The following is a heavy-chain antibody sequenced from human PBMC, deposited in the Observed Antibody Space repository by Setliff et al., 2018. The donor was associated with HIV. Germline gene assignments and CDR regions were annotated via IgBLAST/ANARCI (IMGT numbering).Heavy chain of an antibody. J-gene: IGHJ3*02. Sequence: ASVKVSCKASGYTFTSYDINWVRQAPGQGFEWMGWINTNTGSPTYAQGFTRRFVFSLDPSVRTAYLQITGLKAEDTAVYYCARGGDRMQIWSRFPFDIWGQGTMVTVSS. V-gene: IGHV7-4-1*02. CDR3: ARGGDRMQIWSRFPFDI. D-gene: IGHD3-10*01. CDR2: INTNTGSP. CDR1: GYTFTSYD.